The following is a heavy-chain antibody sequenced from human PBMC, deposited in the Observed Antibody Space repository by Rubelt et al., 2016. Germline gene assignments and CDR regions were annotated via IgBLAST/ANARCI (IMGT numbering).Heavy chain of an antibody. V-gene: IGHV3-15*07. CDR2: IKSKTDGGTT. D-gene: IGHD3-10*01. CDR3: ARGYYYGSGSSNWFDP. Sequence: EVQLVESGGGLVKPGGSLRLSCAASGFTFSNAWMNWVRQAPGKGLEWVGRIKSKTDGGTTDYAAPVKGRFTISSDDAKNTLYLQMNSLEAGGTAVYYCARGYYYGSGSSNWFDPWGQGTLVTVSS. J-gene: IGHJ5*02. CDR1: GFTFSNAW.